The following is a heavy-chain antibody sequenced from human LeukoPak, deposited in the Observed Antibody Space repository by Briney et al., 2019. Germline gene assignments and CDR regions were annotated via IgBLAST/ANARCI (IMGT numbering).Heavy chain of an antibody. D-gene: IGHD5-12*01. CDR3: ARGLVLATDDAFDI. CDR2: VYDNDIS. CDR1: GASIRSYF. V-gene: IGHV4-59*01. J-gene: IGHJ3*02. Sequence: ETLSLTCSVSGASIRSYFWSRIRQSPGKGLEWIGYVYDNDISNFNPSLESRVTILVDRSKSQFSLKLRSVTAADTAVYYCARGLVLATDDAFDIWGPGTMVTVSS.